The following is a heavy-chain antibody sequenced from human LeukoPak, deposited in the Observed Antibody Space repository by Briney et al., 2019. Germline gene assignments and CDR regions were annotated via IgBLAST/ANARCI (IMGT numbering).Heavy chain of an antibody. CDR3: PGHSRKGGSGWYGDYFDY. D-gene: IGHD6-19*01. CDR1: GSSFTSYW. J-gene: IGHJ4*02. CDR2: IYPGDSDT. Sequence: KNGESLKISCQGSGSSFTSYWIGWVRQMPGKGLEWMGIIYPGDSDTRYSPSFQGQVTISADKSISTAYLQWSSLKASDTAMYYCPGHSRKGGSGWYGDYFDYWGQGTLVTVSS. V-gene: IGHV5-51*01.